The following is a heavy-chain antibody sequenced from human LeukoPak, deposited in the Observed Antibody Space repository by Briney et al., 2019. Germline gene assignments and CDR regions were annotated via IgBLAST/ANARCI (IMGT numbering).Heavy chain of an antibody. J-gene: IGHJ4*02. Sequence: SETLSLTCAVYGGSFSGYYWSWIRQPPGKGLEWIGEINHSGSTNYNPSLKSRVTISVDTSKNQFSLKLSFVTAADTAVYYCARTLYPWNFDYWGQGTLVTVSS. D-gene: IGHD2-2*02. CDR2: INHSGST. CDR1: GGSFSGYY. V-gene: IGHV4-34*01. CDR3: ARTLYPWNFDY.